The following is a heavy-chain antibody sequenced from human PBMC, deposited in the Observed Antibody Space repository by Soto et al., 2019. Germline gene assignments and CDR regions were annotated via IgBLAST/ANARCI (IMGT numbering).Heavy chain of an antibody. CDR3: AKVLKALRLAFDY. V-gene: IGHV3-23*01. Sequence: EVQLLESGGGLVQPGGSLRLSCAASGFTFSSYAMSWVRQAPGKGLEWVSAISGSGGSTYYADSVKGRFTISRDNSKNTLYLQMNSLRAEDTAVSYCAKVLKALRLAFDYWGQGTLVTVSS. CDR2: ISGSGGST. CDR1: GFTFSSYA. J-gene: IGHJ4*02. D-gene: IGHD6-19*01.